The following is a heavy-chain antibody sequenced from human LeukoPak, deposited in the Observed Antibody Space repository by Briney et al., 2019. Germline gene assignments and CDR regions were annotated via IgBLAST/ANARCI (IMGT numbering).Heavy chain of an antibody. J-gene: IGHJ4*02. D-gene: IGHD6-19*01. CDR1: GFTFGNAL. V-gene: IGHV3-15*01. CDR3: TTDRVSSAGRVY. CDR2: IKSKTDGGTT. Sequence: KPGGSLRLSCAASGFTFGNALMSWVRQAPGKGLEWVGRIKSKTDGGTTDYAAPVKGRFTISRDDSKNTLYLQMNSLKTEDTAVYYCTTDRVSSAGRVYWGQGTLVTVSS.